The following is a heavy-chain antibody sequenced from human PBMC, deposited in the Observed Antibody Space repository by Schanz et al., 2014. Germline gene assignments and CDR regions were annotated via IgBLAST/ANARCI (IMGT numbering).Heavy chain of an antibody. CDR2: IKQDESEK. CDR1: TSIFNHAW. V-gene: IGHV3-7*02. Sequence: EVQLVESGGGLVKPGGSLRLSCAASTSIFNHAWMSWVRQAPGKGLEWVANIKQDESEKYYVDSVKGRFTISRDNAKNSLFLQMNSLRPEDTAVYYCARGRVLESWGQGTLVTVSS. D-gene: IGHD1-1*01. CDR3: ARGRVLES. J-gene: IGHJ5*02.